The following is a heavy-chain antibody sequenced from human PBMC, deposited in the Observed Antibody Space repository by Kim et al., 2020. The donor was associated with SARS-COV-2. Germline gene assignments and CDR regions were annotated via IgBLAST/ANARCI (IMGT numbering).Heavy chain of an antibody. J-gene: IGHJ4*02. D-gene: IGHD3-16*02. CDR3: AREAPLRLGELSLIDY. Sequence: DSVKGRFTNSRDNTKNTLYLQMNGLRAEDTAVYYCAREAPLRLGELSLIDYWGQGTLVTVSS. V-gene: IGHV3-30*07.